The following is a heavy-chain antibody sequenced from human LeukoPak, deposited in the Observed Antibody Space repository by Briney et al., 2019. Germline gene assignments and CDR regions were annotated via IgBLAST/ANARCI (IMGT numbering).Heavy chain of an antibody. D-gene: IGHD4-17*01. V-gene: IGHV3-43D*03. J-gene: IGHJ4*02. CDR3: AKDRQYGDYGGGDFFDS. CDR2: INWVGDTS. Sequence: GGSLRLSCAASGFAFDDYAMHWVRQAPGKGLQWVSSINWVGDTSSYADSVKGRFTVSRDNTEGSLYLQMDSLRSEDTALYYCAKDRQYGDYGGGDFFDSWGQGTLVTVSS. CDR1: GFAFDDYA.